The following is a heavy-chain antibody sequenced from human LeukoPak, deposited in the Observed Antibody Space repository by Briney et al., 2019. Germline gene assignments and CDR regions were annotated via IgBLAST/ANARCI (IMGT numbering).Heavy chain of an antibody. V-gene: IGHV4-30-4*01. CDR2: IYYSGST. D-gene: IGHD2-15*01. J-gene: IGHJ4*02. CDR1: GGSISSGDYY. CDR3: ARVAPDKPFFDY. Sequence: SETLSLTCTVSGGSISSGDYYWSWIRQPPGKGLEWIGYIYYSGSTYYNPSLKSRVTISVDTSKNQFSLKLSSVTAADTAVYYCARVAPDKPFFDYWGQGTPVTVSS.